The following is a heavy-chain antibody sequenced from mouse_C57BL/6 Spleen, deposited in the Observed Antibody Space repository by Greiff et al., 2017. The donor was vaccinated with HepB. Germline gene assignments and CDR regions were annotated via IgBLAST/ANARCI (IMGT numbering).Heavy chain of an antibody. V-gene: IGHV5-6*01. CDR1: GFTFSSYG. D-gene: IGHD1-1*01. CDR2: ISSGGSYT. Sequence: VQLKESGGDLVKPGGSLKLSCAASGFTFSSYGMSWVRQTPDKRLEWVATISSGGSYTYYPDSVKGRFTISRDNAKNTLYLQMSSLKSEDTAMYYCARQYYGSYWYFDVWGTGTTVTVSS. J-gene: IGHJ1*03. CDR3: ARQYYGSYWYFDV.